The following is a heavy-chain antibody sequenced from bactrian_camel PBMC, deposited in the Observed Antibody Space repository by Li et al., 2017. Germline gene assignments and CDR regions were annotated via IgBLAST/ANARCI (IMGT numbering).Heavy chain of an antibody. Sequence: HVQLVESGGGLVQPGGSLRLSCAGSGFTFRSAYMSWVRQAPGKGLEWVAQIAYDGWVSRYHDSAKGRFTISRDNAKNMLYLQMNSLTPEDTAIYYCSADRAVWKERCRPLRAGSFASSGQGTQVTVS. CDR1: GFTFRSAY. CDR2: IAYDGWVS. V-gene: IGHV3S6*01. D-gene: IGHD1*01. J-gene: IGHJ4*01.